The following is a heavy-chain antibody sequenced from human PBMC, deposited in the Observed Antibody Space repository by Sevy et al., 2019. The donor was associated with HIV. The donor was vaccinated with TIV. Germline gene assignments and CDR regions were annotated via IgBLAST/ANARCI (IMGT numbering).Heavy chain of an antibody. CDR2: IYYSGST. Sequence: SETLSLTCTVSGGSIRSSSYYWGWIRQPPGKGLEWIGSIYYSGSTYYNPSLKSRVTISVDTSKNQFSLKLSSVTAADTAVYYCASDYGDYVGGMDVWGQGTTVTVSS. CDR3: ASDYGDYVGGMDV. D-gene: IGHD4-17*01. CDR1: GGSIRSSSYY. V-gene: IGHV4-39*01. J-gene: IGHJ6*02.